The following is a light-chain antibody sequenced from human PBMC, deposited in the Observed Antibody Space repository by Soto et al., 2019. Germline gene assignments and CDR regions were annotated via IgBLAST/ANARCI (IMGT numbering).Light chain of an antibody. CDR2: EVS. Sequence: QSALTQPASVSGSPGQSITISCTGTSSDVGGYNYVSWYQQHPGKAPKLIIYEVSNRPSGVSNRFSGSKSGNTATLTISGLQAEDEADYHCGSYTSSSTLVVFGGGTKVTVL. V-gene: IGLV2-14*01. CDR1: SSDVGGYNY. J-gene: IGLJ2*01. CDR3: GSYTSSSTLVV.